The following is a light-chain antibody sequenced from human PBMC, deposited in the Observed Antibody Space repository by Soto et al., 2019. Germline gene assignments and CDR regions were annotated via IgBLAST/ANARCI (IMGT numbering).Light chain of an antibody. V-gene: IGKV1-39*01. Sequence: DIEMTQSPSSLSASVGDRITISCRASQNINTFLNWYQQKGGKAPKLLIHGASSLQSGVPLRFSGSGSGTDFSLTISSLQPEDFATYYCQQSFSTPLTFGGGTKVDIK. J-gene: IGKJ4*01. CDR2: GAS. CDR3: QQSFSTPLT. CDR1: QNINTF.